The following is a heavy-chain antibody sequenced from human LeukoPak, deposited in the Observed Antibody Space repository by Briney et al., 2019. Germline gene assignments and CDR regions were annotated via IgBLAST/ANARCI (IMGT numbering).Heavy chain of an antibody. CDR1: GGSINSSDHY. J-gene: IGHJ3*02. D-gene: IGHD3-3*01. V-gene: IGHV4-39*01. CDR3: ARHRLEGDTFDM. CDR2: KYYSGDT. Sequence: PSETLSLTCTVSGGSINSSDHYWAWIRQPPGKGLEWIGSKYYSGDTYYSPSLKSRVTISVDTSRNKFALKSNSVTAADTAVYFCARHRLEGDTFDMWGQGTKVTVSS.